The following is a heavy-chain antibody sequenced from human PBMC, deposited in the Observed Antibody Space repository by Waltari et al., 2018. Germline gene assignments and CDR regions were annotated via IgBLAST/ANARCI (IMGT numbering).Heavy chain of an antibody. V-gene: IGHV3-30*02. D-gene: IGHD3-10*01. CDR1: GVTFSSYG. Sequence: QVQLVESGGGVVQPGGALRLSCAASGVTFSSYGMHWVRQAPGKGLEWVALIRYVGSNKYYADSVKGRFTISRDNSKNTLYLQMNSRRAEDTAVDYCAKDHGSGSYYSGFDCWGQGTLVTVSS. J-gene: IGHJ4*02. CDR2: IRYVGSNK. CDR3: AKDHGSGSYYSGFDC.